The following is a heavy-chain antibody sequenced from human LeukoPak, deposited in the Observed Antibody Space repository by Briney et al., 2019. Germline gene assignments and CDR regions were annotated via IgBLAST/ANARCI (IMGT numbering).Heavy chain of an antibody. CDR3: ARVFRGAVTSNWFDP. J-gene: IGHJ5*02. V-gene: IGHV4-59*01. D-gene: IGHD4-17*01. CDR1: GGSINGYF. Sequence: SETLSLTCTVSGGSINGYFWTWIRQPPGEGLEWIGYISDSVSTNYNPSLKSRVTLSVDSSNTEFSLRLNSVTAADTAVYYCARVFRGAVTSNWFDPWGQGTPVTVSS. CDR2: ISDSVST.